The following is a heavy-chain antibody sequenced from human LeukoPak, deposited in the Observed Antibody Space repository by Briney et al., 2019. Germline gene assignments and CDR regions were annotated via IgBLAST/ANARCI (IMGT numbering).Heavy chain of an antibody. V-gene: IGHV4-34*01. CDR3: ARVRATGDGYYFDF. Sequence: SETLSLTCAVYGGSFNNYYWSRIRQPPGKGLEWIGEINHSGSTNYNSSLKSRVTISVDTSKNQFSLKLTSVSAADTAVYYCARVRATGDGYYFDFWGQGTLVTVSS. CDR1: GGSFNNYY. D-gene: IGHD7-27*01. CDR2: INHSGST. J-gene: IGHJ4*02.